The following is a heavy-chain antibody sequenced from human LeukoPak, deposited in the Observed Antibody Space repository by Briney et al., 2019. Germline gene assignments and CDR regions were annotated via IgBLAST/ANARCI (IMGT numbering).Heavy chain of an antibody. V-gene: IGHV3-23*01. CDR2: ISGSGGST. J-gene: IGHJ4*02. Sequence: PGGSPRLSCAASGFTFSSYAMSWVRQAPGKGLEWVSAISGSGGSTYYADSVKGRFTISRDNAKKSLYLQMNSLRVEDTAVYYCASSLSTGWGPIDDYWGQGTLVTVSS. CDR1: GFTFSSYA. CDR3: ASSLSTGWGPIDDY. D-gene: IGHD6-19*01.